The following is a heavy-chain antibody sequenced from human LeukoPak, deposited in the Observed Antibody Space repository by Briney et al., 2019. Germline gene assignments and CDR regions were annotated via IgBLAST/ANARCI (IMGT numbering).Heavy chain of an antibody. Sequence: TSETLSLTCTVSGGSISSSSYYWGWIRQPPGKGVEWIGSIYYSGSTYYNPSLKSRVTISVDTSKNQLSLKLSSVTAADTAVYYCARHEGHDYEDYWGQGTLVTVSS. CDR3: ARHEGHDYEDY. V-gene: IGHV4-39*01. D-gene: IGHD4-17*01. CDR1: GGSISSSSYY. CDR2: IYYSGST. J-gene: IGHJ4*02.